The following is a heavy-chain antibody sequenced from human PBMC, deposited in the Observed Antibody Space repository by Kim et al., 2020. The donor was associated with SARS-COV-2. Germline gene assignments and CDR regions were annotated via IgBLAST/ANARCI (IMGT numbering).Heavy chain of an antibody. D-gene: IGHD5-18*01. CDR2: ISSSSSYI. CDR3: ARDQLDLGQQLWFESGRL. V-gene: IGHV3-21*01. J-gene: IGHJ4*02. Sequence: GGSLRLSCAASGFTFSSYSMNWVRQAPGKGLEWVSSISSSSSYIYYADSVKGRFTISRDNAKNSLYLQMNSLRAEDTAVYYCARDQLDLGQQLWFESGRLWGQGTLVTVSS. CDR1: GFTFSSYS.